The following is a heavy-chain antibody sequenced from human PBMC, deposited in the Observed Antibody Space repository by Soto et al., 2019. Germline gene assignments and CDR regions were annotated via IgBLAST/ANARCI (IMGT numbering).Heavy chain of an antibody. CDR2: IKTDGTTT. CDR1: GFAFGNYW. Sequence: EVQLVESGGGLVQPGGSLRLSCAASGFAFGNYWMHWVRQAPGKGLVWVSRIKTDGTTTVYADFVKGRFTISRDNAKNTLYLQMNSLRAEDTAVYYCTRPGDGFDYWGQGTLVTVSS. V-gene: IGHV3-74*01. CDR3: TRPGDGFDY. D-gene: IGHD3-10*01. J-gene: IGHJ4*02.